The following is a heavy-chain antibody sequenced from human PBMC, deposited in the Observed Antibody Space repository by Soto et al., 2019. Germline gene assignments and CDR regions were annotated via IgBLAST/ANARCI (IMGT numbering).Heavy chain of an antibody. J-gene: IGHJ6*02. CDR2: VYYDGGS. V-gene: IGHV4-59*08. D-gene: IGHD3-10*01. Sequence: QVQLQESGPGLVKPSETLSLTCTVSAGSIDGRNCAWIRQPPGKGLEWLGYVYYDGGSSYNPSVKSRLTLSVDTSKSQFSLQLRSVTVADTAVYYCVRQGIGNLHGLVDVWGRWTTVTVSS. CDR3: VRQGIGNLHGLVDV. CDR1: AGSIDGRN.